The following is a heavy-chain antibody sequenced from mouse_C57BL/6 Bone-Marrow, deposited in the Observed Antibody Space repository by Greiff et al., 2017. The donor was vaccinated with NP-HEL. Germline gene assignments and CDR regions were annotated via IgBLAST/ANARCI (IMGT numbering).Heavy chain of an antibody. V-gene: IGHV1-42*01. CDR2: INPSTGGT. J-gene: IGHJ4*01. CDR1: GYSFTGYY. D-gene: IGHD1-1*01. Sequence: VQLQQSGPELVKPGASVKISCKASGYSFTGYYMNWVKQSPEKSLEWIGEINPSTGGTTYNQKFKAKATLTVDKSSSTAYMQLKSLTSEDSAVYYCARYPYYYGSRAMDYWGQGTSVTVSS. CDR3: ARYPYYYGSRAMDY.